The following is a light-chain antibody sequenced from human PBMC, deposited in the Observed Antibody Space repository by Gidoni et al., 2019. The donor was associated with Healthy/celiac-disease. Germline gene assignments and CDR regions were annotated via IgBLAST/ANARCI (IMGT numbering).Light chain of an antibody. CDR2: LGS. V-gene: IGKV2-28*01. Sequence: DIMMNQSPLSLHVTPGEPASISCRSSQSILHSTGYNYLDWYLQKPGQSPQLLIYLGSNRASGVPDRFSGSGSGTDFTLKISRVEAEDVGVYYCMQARQTPRTFGQGTKLEIK. J-gene: IGKJ1*01. CDR3: MQARQTPRT. CDR1: QSILHSTGYNY.